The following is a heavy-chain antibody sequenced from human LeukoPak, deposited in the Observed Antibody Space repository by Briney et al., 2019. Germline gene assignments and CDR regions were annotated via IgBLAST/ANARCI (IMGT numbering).Heavy chain of an antibody. Sequence: GGSLRLSCAASGFTFSSYGMHWVRQAPGKGLEWVAVRWYDGSNKYYADSVKGRFTISRDNSRNTLYLQMNSLRVEDTAVYYCARASGVQWLVPPWFDPWGQGTLVTVSS. J-gene: IGHJ5*02. D-gene: IGHD6-19*01. CDR2: RWYDGSNK. CDR3: ARASGVQWLVPPWFDP. CDR1: GFTFSSYG. V-gene: IGHV3-33*01.